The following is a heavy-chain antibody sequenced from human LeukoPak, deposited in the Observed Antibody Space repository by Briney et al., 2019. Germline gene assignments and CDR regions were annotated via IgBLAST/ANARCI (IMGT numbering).Heavy chain of an antibody. D-gene: IGHD1-26*01. CDR3: ARENRNSGTFDT. V-gene: IGHV3-66*01. J-gene: IGHJ5*02. CDR2: IYSGGRT. CDR1: GLSVSNSY. Sequence: GGSLRLSCAASGLSVSNSYISWVRQAPGKGLEWVSVIYSGGRTYYADSVKGRFAISRDISKNMVFLQMNSLRAEDTAVYYCARENRNSGTFDTWGQGTMVTVSS.